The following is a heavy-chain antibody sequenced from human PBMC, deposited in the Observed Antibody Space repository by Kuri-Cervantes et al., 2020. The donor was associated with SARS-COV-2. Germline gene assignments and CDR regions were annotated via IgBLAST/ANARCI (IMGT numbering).Heavy chain of an antibody. CDR3: ARGRYDFWSGFFPPTL. V-gene: IGHV3-21*01. CDR2: ISSSSSYI. Sequence: GESLKISCAASGFTFSSYSMNWVRQAPGKGLEWVLSISSSSSYIYYADSVKGRFTISRDNAKNSLYLQMNSLRAEDTAVYYCARGRYDFWSGFFPPTLWGQGTLVTVSS. D-gene: IGHD3-3*01. CDR1: GFTFSSYS. J-gene: IGHJ4*02.